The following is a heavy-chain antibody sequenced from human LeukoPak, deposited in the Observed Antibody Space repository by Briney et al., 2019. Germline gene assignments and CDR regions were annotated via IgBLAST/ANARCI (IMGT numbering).Heavy chain of an antibody. CDR3: AKDSRAVAGYLQH. CDR2: ISSSSSTI. CDR1: GFTFSSYS. D-gene: IGHD6-19*01. Sequence: GGSLRLSCAASGFTFSSYSMNWVRQAPGKGLEWVSYISSSSSTIYYADSVKGRFTISRDNAKNTLYLQMNSLRAEDTAVYYCAKDSRAVAGYLQHWGQGTLVTVSS. J-gene: IGHJ1*01. V-gene: IGHV3-48*01.